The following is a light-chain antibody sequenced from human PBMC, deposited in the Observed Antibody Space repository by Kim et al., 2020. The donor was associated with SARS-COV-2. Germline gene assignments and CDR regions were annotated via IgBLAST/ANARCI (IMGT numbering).Light chain of an antibody. CDR2: AAS. Sequence: SVVEHVNIISRASKQSIIWLAWYQQQQAKDPHLLIYAASCLQTGVPPTISGSGSGTAFTPTIISLQPADFATYYCQQANSSPRTFGGGTKVDIK. CDR3: QQANSSPRT. CDR1: KQSIIW. V-gene: IGKV1-12*01. J-gene: IGKJ4*01.